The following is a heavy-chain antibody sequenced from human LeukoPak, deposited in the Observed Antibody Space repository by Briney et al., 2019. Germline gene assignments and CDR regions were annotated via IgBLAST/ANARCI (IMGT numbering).Heavy chain of an antibody. J-gene: IGHJ4*02. Sequence: GRSLRLSCAASGFTFSSYAMHWVRQAPGKGLEWVAVISYDGSNKYYADSVKGRFTISRDNSKNTLYLQMNGLRAEDTAVYYCARAPRRWLDYWGQGTLVTVSS. V-gene: IGHV3-30*04. D-gene: IGHD4-23*01. CDR3: ARAPRRWLDY. CDR1: GFTFSSYA. CDR2: ISYDGSNK.